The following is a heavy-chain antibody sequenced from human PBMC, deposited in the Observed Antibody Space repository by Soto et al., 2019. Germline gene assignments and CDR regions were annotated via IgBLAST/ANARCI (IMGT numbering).Heavy chain of an antibody. D-gene: IGHD3-10*01. J-gene: IGHJ6*02. CDR2: IKPNSGGT. Sequence: GASVKVSCKSSGYTFTGYYMHWVRQAPGQRLEWKGRIKPNSGGTNYAQKFQGWVTMTRDTSISTAYMELRSLRSDDTAVYYCARAQLLWFGDPTVDYYYYGMDVWGQGTTVTVSS. CDR3: ARAQLLWFGDPTVDYYYYGMDV. CDR1: GYTFTGYY. V-gene: IGHV1-2*04.